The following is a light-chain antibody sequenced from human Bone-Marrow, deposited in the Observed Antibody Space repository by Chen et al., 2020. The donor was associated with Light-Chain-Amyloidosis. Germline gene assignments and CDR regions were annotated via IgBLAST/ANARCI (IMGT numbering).Light chain of an antibody. CDR1: SSNIGAGND. CDR3: QTYANATHV. Sequence: QSVLTQPPSVSGAPGQKVTILCTGRSSNIGAGNDVHWYQQLPGTTPKILIYGNTNRLSGVPSRFSGSKSGTPASLVISGLQPDDEADYHCQTYANATHVFGTGTKVIVL. J-gene: IGLJ1*01. V-gene: IGLV1-40*01. CDR2: GNT.